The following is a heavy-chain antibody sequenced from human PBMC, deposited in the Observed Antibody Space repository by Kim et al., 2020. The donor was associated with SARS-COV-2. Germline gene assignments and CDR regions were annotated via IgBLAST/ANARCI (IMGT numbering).Heavy chain of an antibody. J-gene: IGHJ5*02. V-gene: IGHV6-1*01. Sequence: DYAVSVKSRITNNPDTSKNQFSMQLNSVTPEDTAVYYCALSPPAGSWCDPWGQGTLVTVSS. D-gene: IGHD2-2*01. CDR3: ALSPPAGSWCDP.